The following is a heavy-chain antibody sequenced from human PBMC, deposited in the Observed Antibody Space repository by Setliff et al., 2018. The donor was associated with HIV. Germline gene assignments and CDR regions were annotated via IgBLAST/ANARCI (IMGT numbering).Heavy chain of an antibody. D-gene: IGHD6-13*01. CDR2: FDPEDGET. J-gene: IGHJ4*02. CDR1: GYTLTELS. CDR3: VTSEPYNSSPFH. Sequence: ASVKVSCKVSGYTLTELSVHWVRQAHGEGLEWIGGFDPEDGETIYAEKFQGRVTMTEDTATETAYMELRRLRSNDTAVYYCVTSEPYNSSPFHRGPGTLVTVSS. V-gene: IGHV1-24*01.